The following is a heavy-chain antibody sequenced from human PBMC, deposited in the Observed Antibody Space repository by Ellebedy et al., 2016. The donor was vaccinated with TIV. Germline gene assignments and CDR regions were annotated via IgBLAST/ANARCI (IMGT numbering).Heavy chain of an antibody. CDR1: GFTFSSYA. V-gene: IGHV3-23*01. Sequence: GESLKISCVASGFTFSSYAMSWVRQAPGKGLDWVSAISGTGSSTTHYADSVKGRFTISRDNAKSTLYLQMNSLRAEDTAVYYCARDPYNWNGPFDYWGQGTLVTVSS. J-gene: IGHJ4*02. D-gene: IGHD1-20*01. CDR3: ARDPYNWNGPFDY. CDR2: ISGTGSSTT.